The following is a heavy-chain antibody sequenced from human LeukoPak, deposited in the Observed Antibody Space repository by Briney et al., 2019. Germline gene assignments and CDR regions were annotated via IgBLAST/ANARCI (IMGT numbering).Heavy chain of an antibody. Sequence: GGSLRLSRAASGFTFSTYGMHWVRQAPGKGLEWVAFIRNDGSSKYYADAVKGRFTISRDNSKNTLYLQMNSLRAEDTAVYYCARDKRDGDYWGYWGQGTLVTVSS. CDR1: GFTFSTYG. J-gene: IGHJ4*02. D-gene: IGHD4-17*01. V-gene: IGHV3-30*02. CDR3: ARDKRDGDYWGY. CDR2: IRNDGSSK.